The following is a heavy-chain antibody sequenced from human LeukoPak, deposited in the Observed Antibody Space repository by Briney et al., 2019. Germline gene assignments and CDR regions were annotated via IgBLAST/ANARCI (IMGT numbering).Heavy chain of an antibody. CDR3: ARELRGFDY. CDR2: ISSSSSTI. CDR1: EFPFRSYE. V-gene: IGHV3-48*03. J-gene: IGHJ4*02. Sequence: GGSLRLSCAASEFPFRSYEMNGAGKAPGKGLEWVSYISSSSSTIYYADSVKGRFTISRDNAKNSLYLQMNSLRAEDTAVYYCARELRGFDYWGQGTLVTVSS.